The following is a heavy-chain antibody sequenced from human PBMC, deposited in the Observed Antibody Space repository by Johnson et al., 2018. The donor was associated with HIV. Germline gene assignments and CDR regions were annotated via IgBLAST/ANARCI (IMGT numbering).Heavy chain of an antibody. J-gene: IGHJ3*02. V-gene: IGHV3-66*02. CDR1: GFTVSSNY. D-gene: IGHD3-3*01. Sequence: VQLVESGGGVVQPGGSLRLSCAASGFTVSSNYMSWVRQAPGKGLEWVSAIYSGGSTYYTDSVKGRFTISRDNSKNTLYLQMNSLRADDTAVYYCARDGLRLGVVSAFDIWGQGTMVTVSS. CDR3: ARDGLRLGVVSAFDI. CDR2: IYSGGST.